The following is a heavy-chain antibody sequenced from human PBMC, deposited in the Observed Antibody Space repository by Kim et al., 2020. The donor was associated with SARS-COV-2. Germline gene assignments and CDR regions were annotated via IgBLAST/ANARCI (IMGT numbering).Heavy chain of an antibody. J-gene: IGHJ4*02. V-gene: IGHV3-23*01. CDR2: T. CDR3: AKDRVVGADDY. D-gene: IGHD1-26*01. Sequence: TYYADSVKGRFTISRDNSQNTLYLQMNSLRAEDTAVYYCAKDRVVGADDYWGQGTLVTVSS.